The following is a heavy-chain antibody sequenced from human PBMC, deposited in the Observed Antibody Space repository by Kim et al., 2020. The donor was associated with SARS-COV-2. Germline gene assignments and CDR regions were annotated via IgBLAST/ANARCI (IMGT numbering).Heavy chain of an antibody. Sequence: NYAQKFQERVTITRDMSTSTAYMELSSLRSEDTAVYYCAATGVVVTAPDYWGQGTLVTVSS. D-gene: IGHD2-21*02. CDR3: AATGVVVTAPDY. J-gene: IGHJ4*02. V-gene: IGHV1-58*01.